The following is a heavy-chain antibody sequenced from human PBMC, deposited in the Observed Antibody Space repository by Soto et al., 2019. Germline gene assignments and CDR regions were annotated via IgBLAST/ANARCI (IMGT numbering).Heavy chain of an antibody. CDR3: ARDPWEYSSSLDS. CDR1: GFRLNNYW. CDR2: IKQDGSEK. V-gene: IGHV3-7*01. J-gene: IGHJ5*01. D-gene: IGHD6-6*01. Sequence: GGSLRLSCAASGFRLNNYWMSWVRQAPGKGLEWVASIKQDGSEKYYVDSVKGRFTIARDNAKNSLSLQMNSLRPEDTAVYYCARDPWEYSSSLDSWGQGTLVTVSS.